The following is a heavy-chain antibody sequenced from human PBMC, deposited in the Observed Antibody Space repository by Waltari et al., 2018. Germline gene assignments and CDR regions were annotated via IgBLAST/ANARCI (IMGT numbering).Heavy chain of an antibody. CDR3: ARDREYTNWYFDL. Sequence: EVQLVESGGGLIQPGGSLRLSCAASGFTVSSNYMSWVRQAPGKGREGVSVIYSGGSTYYADSVKGRFTISRDNSKNTLYLQMNSLRAEDTAVYYCARDREYTNWYFDLWGRGTLVTVSS. CDR2: IYSGGST. D-gene: IGHD5-18*01. J-gene: IGHJ2*01. CDR1: GFTVSSNY. V-gene: IGHV3-53*01.